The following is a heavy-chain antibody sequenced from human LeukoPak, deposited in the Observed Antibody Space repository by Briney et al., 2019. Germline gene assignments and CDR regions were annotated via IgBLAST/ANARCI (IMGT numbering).Heavy chain of an antibody. CDR2: IKQDGSAK. J-gene: IGHJ4*02. CDR1: GFTFSRHW. V-gene: IGHV3-7*03. D-gene: IGHD2-15*01. CDR3: ARDNGWSADF. Sequence: GGSLRLSCAASGFTFSRHWMYWVRQAPGKGLEWVANIKQDGSAKPYVDSVKGRFTISRDNAKNSLFLQMNSLRAEDTAVYYCARDNGWSADFWGQGTLVTVSS.